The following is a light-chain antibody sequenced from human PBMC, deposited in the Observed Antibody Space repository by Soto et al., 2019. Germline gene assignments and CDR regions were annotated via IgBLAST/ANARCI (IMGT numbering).Light chain of an antibody. J-gene: IGKJ1*01. CDR3: QQYGNAPQT. CDR2: GAS. CDR1: HIVSVNL. Sequence: DIVLTQSPATLSLSPGERATLSCRASHIVSVNLLAWYQQKPGQAPRLLIFGASSRATGIPDRFSGSGSGTDFTLTISRLEPEDFAMYYCQQYGNAPQTFGQGTKVDIK. V-gene: IGKV3-20*01.